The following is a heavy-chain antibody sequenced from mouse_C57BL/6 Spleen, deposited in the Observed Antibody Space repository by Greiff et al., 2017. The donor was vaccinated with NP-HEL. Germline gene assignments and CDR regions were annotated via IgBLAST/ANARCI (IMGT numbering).Heavy chain of an antibody. J-gene: IGHJ2*01. V-gene: IGHV10-1*01. CDR2: IRSKSNNYAT. CDR3: VRSYGQVGGYYFDY. CDR1: GFSFNTYA. D-gene: IGHD1-1*01. Sequence: DVQLQESGGGLVQPKGSLKLSCAASGFSFNTYAMNWVRQAPGKGLEWVARIRSKSNNYATYYADSVKDRFTISRDDSESMLYLQMNNLKTEDTAMYYCVRSYGQVGGYYFDYWGQGTTLTVSS.